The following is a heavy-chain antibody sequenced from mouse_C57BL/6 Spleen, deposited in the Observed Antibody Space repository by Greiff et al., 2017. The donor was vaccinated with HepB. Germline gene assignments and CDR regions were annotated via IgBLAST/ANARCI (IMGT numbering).Heavy chain of an antibody. V-gene: IGHV1-69*01. CDR2: IDPSDSYT. J-gene: IGHJ4*01. D-gene: IGHD1-1*01. CDR1: GYTFTSYW. Sequence: QVQLQQPGAELVMPGASVKLSCKASGYTFTSYWMHWVKQRPGQGLEWIGEIDPSDSYTNYNQKFKGKATLTVDTSSGTAYMQLSSLTSEDSAVYYCARSPYYYGSSSYAMDYWGQGTSVTVSS. CDR3: ARSPYYYGSSSYAMDY.